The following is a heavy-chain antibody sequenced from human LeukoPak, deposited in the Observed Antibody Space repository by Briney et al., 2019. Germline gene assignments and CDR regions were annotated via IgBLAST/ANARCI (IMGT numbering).Heavy chain of an antibody. CDR2: IYYSGST. D-gene: IGHD1-26*01. J-gene: IGHJ4*02. CDR1: GGSISSSSYY. V-gene: IGHV4-31*06. Sequence: SETLSLTCTVSGGSISSSSYYWGWIRQHPGKGLEWIGYIYYSGSTYYNPSLKSRVTISVDTSKNQFSLKLSSVTAADTAVYYCSGSYFPSGPFDYWGQGTLVTVSS. CDR3: SGSYFPSGPFDY.